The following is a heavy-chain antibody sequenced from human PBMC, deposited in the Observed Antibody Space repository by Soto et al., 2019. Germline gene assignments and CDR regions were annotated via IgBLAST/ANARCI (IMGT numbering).Heavy chain of an antibody. D-gene: IGHD6-13*01. Sequence: QVQLVQSGAEEKKPGASVKVSCKASGYTFTSYAMHWVRQAPGQRLEWMGWINAGNGNTKYSQKFQGRVTITRDTSASTAYMELSSLRSEDTAVYYCAREGSSWHGYRVYYYGMDVWGQGTTVTVSS. CDR2: INAGNGNT. CDR3: AREGSSWHGYRVYYYGMDV. J-gene: IGHJ6*02. CDR1: GYTFTSYA. V-gene: IGHV1-3*05.